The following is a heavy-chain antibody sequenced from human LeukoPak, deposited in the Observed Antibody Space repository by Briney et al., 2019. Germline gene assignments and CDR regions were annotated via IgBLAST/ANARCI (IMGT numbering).Heavy chain of an antibody. D-gene: IGHD2-2*01. CDR3: ARDDCSRTSCYFGVDV. CDR1: GYSISSGYY. J-gene: IGHJ6*04. Sequence: SETLSLTCTVSGYSISSGYYWGWLRQPPGKGLEWIGSIYHSGSTYYNPSLKGRVTISVDTSKNQFSLQLSSVTAADTAVYYCARDDCSRTSCYFGVDVWGKGTTVTVSS. CDR2: IYHSGST. V-gene: IGHV4-38-2*02.